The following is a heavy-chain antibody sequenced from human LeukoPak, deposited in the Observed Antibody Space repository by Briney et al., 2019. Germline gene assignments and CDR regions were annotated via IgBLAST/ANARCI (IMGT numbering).Heavy chain of an antibody. Sequence: ASVKVSCKVSEYTVTEFSIHWVRQAPGKGLEWMGGFDPDNAERVFARKFQGRITMTEDTSSNTAYMELTSLGSEDTALYYCATGQTTPVLVDTLHFWGQGTLVTVSS. V-gene: IGHV1-24*01. CDR1: EYTVTEFS. CDR2: FDPDNAER. D-gene: IGHD4-17*01. J-gene: IGHJ4*02. CDR3: ATGQTTPVLVDTLHF.